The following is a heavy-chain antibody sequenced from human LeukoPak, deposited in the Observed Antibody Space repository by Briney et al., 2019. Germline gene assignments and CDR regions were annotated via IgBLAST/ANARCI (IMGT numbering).Heavy chain of an antibody. V-gene: IGHV3-33*01. D-gene: IGHD2-2*01. Sequence: GGSLRLSCAASGFSFSAYGMHWVLQAPGKGLEWVAVIWSDGGKSYNSDSVKGRFTISRDNSKNTLYLQMNSLRADDTAVYYCATDSIGPATDFDYWGQGTLVTVSS. CDR3: ATDSIGPATDFDY. CDR2: IWSDGGKS. CDR1: GFSFSAYG. J-gene: IGHJ4*02.